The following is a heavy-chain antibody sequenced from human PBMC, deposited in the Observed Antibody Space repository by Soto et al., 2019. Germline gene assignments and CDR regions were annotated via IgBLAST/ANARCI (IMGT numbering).Heavy chain of an antibody. CDR3: AKSRVASGRGYFDL. V-gene: IGHV3-23*01. J-gene: IGHJ2*01. CDR1: GFSFSPYP. D-gene: IGHD6-25*01. Sequence: EVQLLESGGSLVLPGGSLRLSCAASGFSFSPYPMSWVRQAPVKGLEWVPTIGTTGGDTYYPDFVKGRFTISRDDSKNTVYLQMSSLRDEDSAIYYCAKSRVASGRGYFDLWGRGTLVTVSS. CDR2: IGTTGGDT.